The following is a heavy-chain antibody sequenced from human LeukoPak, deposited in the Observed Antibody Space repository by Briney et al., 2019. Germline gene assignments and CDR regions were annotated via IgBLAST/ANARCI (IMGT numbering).Heavy chain of an antibody. CDR1: GGSISSSSYY. J-gene: IGHJ4*02. CDR2: IYYSGST. CDR3: ARRSLLVAFDY. V-gene: IGHV4-39*01. Sequence: SETLSLTCTVSGGSISSSSYYWGWIRQPPGKGLEWIGSIYYSGSTYYNPSLKSRVTISVDTSKNQFSLKLSSVTAADTAVYYCARRSLLVAFDYWGQGTLVTVSS. D-gene: IGHD5-12*01.